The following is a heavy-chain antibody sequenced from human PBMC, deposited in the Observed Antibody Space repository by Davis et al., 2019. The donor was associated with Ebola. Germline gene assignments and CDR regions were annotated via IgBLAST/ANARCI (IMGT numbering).Heavy chain of an antibody. CDR1: GGTFSSYA. Sequence: SVKVSCKASGGTFSSYAISWVRQAPGQGLEWMGRIIPILGIANYAQKFQGRLTITRDTIASTAHMDLSTLRSEDTAVYYCARDATVYGAYNWFEPWGQGTPVSVSS. CDR2: IIPILGIA. J-gene: IGHJ5*02. D-gene: IGHD2-8*01. V-gene: IGHV1-69*04. CDR3: ARDATVYGAYNWFEP.